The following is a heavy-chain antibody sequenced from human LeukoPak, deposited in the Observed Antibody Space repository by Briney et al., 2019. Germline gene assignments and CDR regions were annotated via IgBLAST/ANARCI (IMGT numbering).Heavy chain of an antibody. V-gene: IGHV3-64*01. Sequence: GGSLRLSCAASGFTFSSYAMHWVRQAPGKGLEYVSAISSNGGSTYYANSVKGRFTISRDNSKNTLYLQMNSLRVEDTAAYYCAKRGYDSNGYYGYFDYWGQGTLVTVSS. D-gene: IGHD3-22*01. CDR1: GFTFSSYA. CDR2: ISSNGGST. CDR3: AKRGYDSNGYYGYFDY. J-gene: IGHJ4*02.